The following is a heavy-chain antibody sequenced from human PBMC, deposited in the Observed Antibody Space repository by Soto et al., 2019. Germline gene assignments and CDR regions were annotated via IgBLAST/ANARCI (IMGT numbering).Heavy chain of an antibody. J-gene: IGHJ6*02. V-gene: IGHV1-69*13. CDR3: ARGRHYGYYYYGMDV. Sequence: SVKVSCKASGGTFSSYAISWVRQAPGQGLEWMGGIIPIFGTANYAQKFQGRATITADESTSTAYMELSSLRSEDTAVYYCARGRHYGYYYYGMDVWGQGTTVTVSS. CDR2: IIPIFGTA. CDR1: GGTFSSYA. D-gene: IGHD4-17*01.